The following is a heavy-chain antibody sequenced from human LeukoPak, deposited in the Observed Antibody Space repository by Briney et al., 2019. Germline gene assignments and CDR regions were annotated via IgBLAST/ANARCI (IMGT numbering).Heavy chain of an antibody. V-gene: IGHV4-59*01. CDR3: ARVNVDCSSTSCPGYYYMDV. D-gene: IGHD2-2*01. CDR2: IYYSAST. Sequence: SETLSLTCTVSGGSISGYYWSWIRQPPGKGLEWIGNIYYSASTNYNPSLKSRVTISVDTSKNQCSLRLSSVTAADTAVYYCARVNVDCSSTSCPGYYYMDVWGKGTTVTVSS. J-gene: IGHJ6*03. CDR1: GGSISGYY.